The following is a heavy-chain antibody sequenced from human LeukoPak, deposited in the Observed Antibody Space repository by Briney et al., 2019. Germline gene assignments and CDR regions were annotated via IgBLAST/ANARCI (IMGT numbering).Heavy chain of an antibody. CDR3: ARVVYYYDSSGYYWGGFDY. D-gene: IGHD3-22*01. CDR2: IYYSGST. CDR1: GGSISSYY. J-gene: IGHJ4*02. Sequence: PSETLPLTCTVSGGSISSYYWSWIRQPPGKGLEWIGYIYYSGSTNYNPSLKSRVTISVDTSKNQFSLKLSSVTAADTAVYYCARVVYYYDSSGYYWGGFDYWGQGTLVTVSS. V-gene: IGHV4-59*01.